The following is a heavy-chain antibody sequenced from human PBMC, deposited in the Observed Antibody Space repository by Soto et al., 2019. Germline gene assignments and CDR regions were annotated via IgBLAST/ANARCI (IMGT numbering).Heavy chain of an antibody. CDR1: GFTFSSYS. J-gene: IGHJ5*02. D-gene: IGHD2-2*02. V-gene: IGHV3-21*01. Sequence: GGSLRLSCAASGFTFSSYSMNWVRQAPGKGLEWVSSISSSSSYIYYAGSVKGRFTISRDNAKNSLYLQMNSLRAEDTAVYYCARAGREWGGPADIPTNWFDPWGQGTLVTVSS. CDR2: ISSSSSYI. CDR3: ARAGREWGGPADIPTNWFDP.